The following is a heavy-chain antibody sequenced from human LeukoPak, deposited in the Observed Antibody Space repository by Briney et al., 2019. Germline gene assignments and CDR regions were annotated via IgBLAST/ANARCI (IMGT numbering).Heavy chain of an antibody. CDR2: IYDSGST. J-gene: IGHJ6*02. D-gene: IGHD1-14*01. V-gene: IGHV4-61*01. CDR3: ARVRNEYFYYGMDV. Sequence: SETLSLTCTVSGGSVSSGSYYWSWIRQPPGKGLEWIGYIYDSGSTNYNPSLKSRVTISVDTSKNQFSLNLSSVTAADTAVCYCARVRNEYFYYGMDVWGQGTTVTVSS. CDR1: GGSVSSGSYY.